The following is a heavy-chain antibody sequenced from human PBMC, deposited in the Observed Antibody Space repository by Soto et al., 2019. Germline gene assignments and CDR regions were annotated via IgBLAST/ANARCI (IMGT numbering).Heavy chain of an antibody. J-gene: IGHJ4*02. CDR1: GGTFSSYA. D-gene: IGHD1-1*01. Sequence: QVQLVQSGAEVKKPGSSVKVSCKASGGTFSSYAISWVRQAPGQGLEWMGGIIPIFGTANYAQQFQGRVTITADKSTSTAYMELSSLRSEDTAVYYCARDDPARVGRTTPGSSYFDYWGQGTLVTVSS. CDR3: ARDDPARVGRTTPGSSYFDY. CDR2: IIPIFGTA. V-gene: IGHV1-69*06.